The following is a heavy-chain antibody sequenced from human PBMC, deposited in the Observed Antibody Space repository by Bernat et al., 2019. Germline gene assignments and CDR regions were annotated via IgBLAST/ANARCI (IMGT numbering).Heavy chain of an antibody. CDR3: AKDLKWLVSGWFDP. CDR1: GFTFSSYG. D-gene: IGHD6-19*01. CDR2: IWYDGTNK. J-gene: IGHJ5*02. V-gene: IGHV3-33*06. Sequence: QVQLVESGGGVVQPGRSLRLSCEASGFTFSSYGMHWVRQAPGKGLECVAVIWYDGTNKYYPDSVKGRFTISRDNSKNTLYLQMNSLRAEDTAVYYCAKDLKWLVSGWFDPWGQGTLVTVSS.